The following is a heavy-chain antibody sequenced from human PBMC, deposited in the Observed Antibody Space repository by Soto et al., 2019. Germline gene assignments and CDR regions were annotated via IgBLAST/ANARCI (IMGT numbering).Heavy chain of an antibody. J-gene: IGHJ5*02. Sequence: SETLSLTCTVSGGSIRSYYWSWIRQSPGKGLEWIGSIFYSGSTNYNPSLKSQVTISVDTSKSQFSLNLNSVTAADTAVYYCARHGDSDWFDPWGQGTLVTVSS. CDR3: ARHGDSDWFDP. D-gene: IGHD2-21*01. V-gene: IGHV4-59*08. CDR1: GGSIRSYY. CDR2: IFYSGST.